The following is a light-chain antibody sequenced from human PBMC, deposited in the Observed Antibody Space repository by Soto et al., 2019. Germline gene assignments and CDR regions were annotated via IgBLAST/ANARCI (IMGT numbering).Light chain of an antibody. V-gene: IGKV3-20*01. Sequence: EIVLTQSPGTLSLSPGDRATLSCRASETVTGKYSDWYQQKAGQAPRLLIFAASNRATGIPDRFSGSGSGTDFTLTISRLEPEDFAVYFCQQYSSPPQTFGQGTKVEIK. CDR2: AAS. J-gene: IGKJ1*01. CDR3: QQYSSPPQT. CDR1: ETVTGKY.